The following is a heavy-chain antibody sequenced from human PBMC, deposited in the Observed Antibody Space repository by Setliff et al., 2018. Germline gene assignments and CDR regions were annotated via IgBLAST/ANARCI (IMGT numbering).Heavy chain of an antibody. CDR1: GYTFSSYG. CDR2: INAANGNT. V-gene: IGHV1-3*01. CDR3: VRQDILTSYYMFDY. J-gene: IGHJ4*02. Sequence: ASVKVSCKASGYTFSSYGVHWVRQAPGQRLEWMGWINAANGNTKYSQKFQGRVTITRDTSASTVYMELSRLTSDDTAVYYCVRQDILTSYYMFDYWGQGTLVTVSS. D-gene: IGHD3-9*01.